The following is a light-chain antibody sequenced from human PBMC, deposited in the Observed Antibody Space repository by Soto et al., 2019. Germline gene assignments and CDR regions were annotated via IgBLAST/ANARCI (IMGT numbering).Light chain of an antibody. V-gene: IGKV3-20*01. CDR1: QSVSSSY. Sequence: EIVLTQSPGALSLSPGERVTLSCRASQSVSSSYLGWYQQKPGQSPRLLIYGASSRATGIPDRFSGSGSGPDFTLSISTLEAEDFAVYYCRHYDTSVWTFGPGTKVEIK. J-gene: IGKJ1*01. CDR2: GAS. CDR3: RHYDTSVWT.